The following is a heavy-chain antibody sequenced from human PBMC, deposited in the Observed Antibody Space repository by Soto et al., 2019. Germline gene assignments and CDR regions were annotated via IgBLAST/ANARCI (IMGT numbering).Heavy chain of an antibody. J-gene: IGHJ4*02. D-gene: IGHD5-12*01. Sequence: PGGSLRLSCAASGFTFSSYGMHWVRQAPGKGLEWVAVISYDGSNKYYADSVKGRFTISRDNSKNTLYLQMNSLRAEDTAVYYCTRGGYNEGGFDYWGQGNMGTVSS. V-gene: IGHV3-30*03. CDR1: GFTFSSYG. CDR3: TRGGYNEGGFDY. CDR2: ISYDGSNK.